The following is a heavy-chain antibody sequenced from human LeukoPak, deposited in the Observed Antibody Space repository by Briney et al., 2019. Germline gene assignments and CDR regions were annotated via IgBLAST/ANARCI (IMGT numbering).Heavy chain of an antibody. CDR3: ATYRQVLLPFES. CDR2: IFPSGGEI. V-gene: IGHV3-23*01. J-gene: IGHJ4*02. CDR1: GFTFSSYW. Sequence: AGGSLRLSCAASGFTFSSYWMHWVRQAPGKGLEWVSSIFPSGGEIHYADSVRGRFTISRDNSKSTLSLQMNSLRAEDTAIYYCATYRQVLLPFESWGQGTLVTVSS. D-gene: IGHD2-8*02.